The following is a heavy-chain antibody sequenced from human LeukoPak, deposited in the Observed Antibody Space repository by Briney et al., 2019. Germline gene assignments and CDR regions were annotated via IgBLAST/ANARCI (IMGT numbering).Heavy chain of an antibody. CDR1: GGSISSSSYY. CDR2: ISSSGST. CDR3: ARGPYSYDSSGAFDI. Sequence: SETLSLTCTVSGGSISSSSYYWSWIRQPAGKGLEWIGRISSSGSTNYNPSLKSRVTISVDTSKNPFSLKLSSVTAADTAVYFCARGPYSYDSSGAFDIWGQGTMVTVSS. V-gene: IGHV4-61*02. D-gene: IGHD3-22*01. J-gene: IGHJ3*02.